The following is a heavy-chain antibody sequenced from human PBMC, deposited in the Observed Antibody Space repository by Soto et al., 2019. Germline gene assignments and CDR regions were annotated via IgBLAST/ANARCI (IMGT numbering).Heavy chain of an antibody. CDR3: ASEQLAVLRGVLDY. CDR2: ISYDGSNK. V-gene: IGHV3-30-3*01. J-gene: IGHJ4*02. Sequence: QVQLVESGGGVVQPGRSLRLSCAASGFTFSSYAMHWVRQAPGKGLEWVAVISYDGSNKYYADSVKGRFTISRDNSKNTLYLQMNILRAEGTAVYYCASEQLAVLRGVLDYWGQGTLVTVSS. CDR1: GFTFSSYA. D-gene: IGHD1-1*01.